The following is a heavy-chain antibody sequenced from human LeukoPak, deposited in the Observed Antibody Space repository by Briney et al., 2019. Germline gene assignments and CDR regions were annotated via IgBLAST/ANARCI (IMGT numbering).Heavy chain of an antibody. CDR2: ICGSEDTT. V-gene: IGHV3-23*01. CDR3: AKGRRDSCYTDNDY. J-gene: IGHJ4*02. CDR1: GFTFSSSA. D-gene: IGHD2-2*02. Sequence: GASLRLSCAASGFTFSSSAMNWVRQAPGKGLEWVSVICGSEDTTNYADSVKGRLTISRDNSKNTLYLQMNSLRAEDTALYYCAKGRRDSCYTDNDYWGQGTLVTVSS.